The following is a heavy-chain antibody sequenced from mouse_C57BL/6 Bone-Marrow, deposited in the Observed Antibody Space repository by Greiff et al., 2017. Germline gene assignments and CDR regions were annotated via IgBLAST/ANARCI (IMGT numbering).Heavy chain of an antibody. J-gene: IGHJ4*01. CDR2: LYPGSGNT. D-gene: IGHD1-1*01. V-gene: IGHV1-84*01. CDR1: GYTFTDYY. Sequence: QVQLQQSGPELVKPGASVKISCKASGYTFTDYYINWVKQRPGQGLEWIGWLYPGSGNTKYNAKFKGKATLTVDTSSSTAYMQLSSLTSEDSAVYFCARELRFYYYAMDYWGQGTSVTVSS. CDR3: ARELRFYYYAMDY.